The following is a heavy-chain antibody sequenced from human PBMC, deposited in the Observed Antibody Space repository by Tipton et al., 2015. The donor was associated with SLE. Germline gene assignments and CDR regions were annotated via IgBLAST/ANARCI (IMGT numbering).Heavy chain of an antibody. CDR1: GFTFSNAW. Sequence: SLRLSCAASGFTFSNAWMSWVRQAPGKGLEWVGRIKSKIDAGTTDYAAPVKGRFTISRDDSKNTLYLQMNSLKTEDTAVYYCTTYSDSSGCFDYWGQGTLVTVSS. D-gene: IGHD3-22*01. CDR3: TTYSDSSGCFDY. J-gene: IGHJ4*02. CDR2: IKSKIDAGTT. V-gene: IGHV3-15*01.